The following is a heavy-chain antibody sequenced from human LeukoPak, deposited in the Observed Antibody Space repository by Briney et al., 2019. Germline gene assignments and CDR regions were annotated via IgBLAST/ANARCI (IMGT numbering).Heavy chain of an antibody. CDR1: GFTFSSYN. V-gene: IGHV3-21*01. Sequence: GGSLRLSCAASGFTFSSYNMNWVRQAPGKGLEWVSSITSSGSYIFYADSVKGRFTISRDNAKNSLYLQMNSLGAEDTAIYYCERYSGTYRDYWGQGTLVTVSS. CDR3: ERYSGTYRDY. D-gene: IGHD3-10*01. CDR2: ITSSGSYI. J-gene: IGHJ4*02.